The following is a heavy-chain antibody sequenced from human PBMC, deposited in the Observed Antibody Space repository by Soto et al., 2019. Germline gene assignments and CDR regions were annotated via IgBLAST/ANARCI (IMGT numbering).Heavy chain of an antibody. CDR3: ARPSGSYYYGMDV. CDR1: GGSISSYY. V-gene: IGHV4-59*01. Sequence: QVQLQESGPGLVKPSETLSLTCTVSGGSISSYYWSWIRQPPGKGLEWIGYIYYSGSTNYNPSLKSRVTISVDTSKNQFSLKLSSVTVADTAVYYCARPSGSYYYGMDVWGQGTTVTVSS. J-gene: IGHJ6*02. CDR2: IYYSGST. D-gene: IGHD1-26*01.